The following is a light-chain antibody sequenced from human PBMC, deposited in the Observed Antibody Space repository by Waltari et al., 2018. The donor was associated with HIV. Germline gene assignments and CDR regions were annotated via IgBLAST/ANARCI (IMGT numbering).Light chain of an antibody. CDR1: HRVSNS. CDR2: DAS. Sequence: EIVLTQSPATLSLSPGERATLSFRPIHRVSNSLAWYQQKPGQAPRLLIFDASNRAAGIAARFSGSGSGTDFTLTISSLEPEDFAVYYCQHRSNRPLFGQGTRLEIK. J-gene: IGKJ5*01. V-gene: IGKV3-11*01. CDR3: QHRSNRPL.